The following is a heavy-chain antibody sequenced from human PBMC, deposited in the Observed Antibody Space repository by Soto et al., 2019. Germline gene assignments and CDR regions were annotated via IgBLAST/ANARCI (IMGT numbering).Heavy chain of an antibody. CDR2: TYYRSKWYN. CDR3: ARDRSGWYWGPDWFDP. V-gene: IGHV6-1*01. J-gene: IGHJ5*02. D-gene: IGHD6-19*01. CDR1: GDSVSSNSAA. Sequence: KQSQTLSLTCAISGDSVSSNSAAWNWIRQSPSRGLEWLGRTYYRSKWYNDYAVSVKSRITINPDTSKNQFSLQLNSVTPEDTAVYYCARDRSGWYWGPDWFDPWGQGTLVTVSS.